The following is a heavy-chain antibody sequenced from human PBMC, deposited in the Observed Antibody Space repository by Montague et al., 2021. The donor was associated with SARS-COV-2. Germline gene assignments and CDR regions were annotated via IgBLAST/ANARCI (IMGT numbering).Heavy chain of an antibody. D-gene: IGHD3-10*01. Sequence: SETLSLTCTVSSDSVSSGKYFWTWIRQPPGKGLEWIGYIFYTGSANYNPSLKSRVTISVDTSNNQFSLKLKSMSVADTAVYYCPRVGNYLGAYWGQGILVTVSS. J-gene: IGHJ4*02. CDR2: IFYTGSA. CDR3: PRVGNYLGAY. CDR1: SDSVSSGKYF. V-gene: IGHV4-61*01.